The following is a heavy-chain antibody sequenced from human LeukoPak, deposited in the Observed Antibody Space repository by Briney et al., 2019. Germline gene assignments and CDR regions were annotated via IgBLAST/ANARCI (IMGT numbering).Heavy chain of an antibody. Sequence: ASVKVSCKASGYTFTSYYMHWVRQAPGQGLEWMGIINPSGGSTSYGQKFQGRVTMTRDTSTSAVYMELSSLRSEDTAVYYCARGAAETALVPLDFDYWGQGTLVTVSS. CDR3: ARGAAETALVPLDFDY. CDR1: GYTFTSYY. CDR2: INPSGGST. D-gene: IGHD5-18*01. V-gene: IGHV1-46*01. J-gene: IGHJ4*02.